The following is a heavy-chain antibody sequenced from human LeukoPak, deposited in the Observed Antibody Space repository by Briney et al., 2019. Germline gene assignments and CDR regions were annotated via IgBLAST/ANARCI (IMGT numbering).Heavy chain of an antibody. J-gene: IGHJ4*02. Sequence: GGSLRLSCAASGFTFSSYEMNWVRQAPGKGLEWVSAIYGGSNTYYADSVKGRFTISRHNSENTLYLQMNSLSAEDTAVYYCARGGYSISWRTLDYWGQGTLVTVSS. CDR2: IYGGSNT. D-gene: IGHD6-13*01. CDR1: GFTFSSYE. CDR3: ARGGYSISWRTLDY. V-gene: IGHV3-53*04.